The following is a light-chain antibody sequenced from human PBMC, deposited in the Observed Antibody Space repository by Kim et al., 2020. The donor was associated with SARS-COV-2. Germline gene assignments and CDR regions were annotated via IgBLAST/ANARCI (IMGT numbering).Light chain of an antibody. J-gene: IGLJ3*02. CDR1: SSDVGAYNY. Sequence: QSALTQPASVSGSPGQSITISCTGTSSDVGAYNYVSWYQQHPDKAPKLIIYDVSKRPSGVSSRFSGSKSGNTASLTISGLQAEDEADYYCSAYTRYRTWVFGGGTQLTVL. CDR3: SAYTRYRTWV. V-gene: IGLV2-14*03. CDR2: DVS.